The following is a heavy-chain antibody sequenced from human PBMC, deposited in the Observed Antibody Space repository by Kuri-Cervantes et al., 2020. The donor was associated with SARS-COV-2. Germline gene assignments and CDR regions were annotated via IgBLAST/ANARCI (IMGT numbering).Heavy chain of an antibody. V-gene: IGHV3-11*06. CDR1: GFTFSDYY. CDR2: ISSSSSYI. J-gene: IGHJ6*03. CDR3: ARESFVVVPPSPIYYYYMDV. D-gene: IGHD2-2*01. Sequence: GGSLRLSCAASGFTFSDYYMSWIRQAPGKGLEWVSYISSSSSYIYYADSVKGRFTISRDNAKNSLYLQMNSLRAEDTAVYYCARESFVVVPPSPIYYYYMDVWGKGTTVTVSS.